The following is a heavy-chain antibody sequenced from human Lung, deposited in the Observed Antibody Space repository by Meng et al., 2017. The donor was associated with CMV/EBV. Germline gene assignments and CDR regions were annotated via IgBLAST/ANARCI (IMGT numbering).Heavy chain of an antibody. D-gene: IGHD3-3*01. Sequence: SGXXLVXPTQTLTLTRTFSGFSLSTSGVGVGWIRQPPGKALEWLAFIYWNDDKHYRPALKSRLTTTKDTSKSQVVLTMTNMDPVDTATYYCAHRPPRGGGPDYWXQGSXVTVSS. V-gene: IGHV2-5*01. CDR3: AHRPPRGGGPDY. CDR1: GFSLSTSGVG. CDR2: IYWNDDK. J-gene: IGHJ4*02.